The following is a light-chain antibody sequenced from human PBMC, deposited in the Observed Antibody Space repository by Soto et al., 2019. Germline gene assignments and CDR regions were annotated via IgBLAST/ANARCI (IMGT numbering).Light chain of an antibody. J-gene: IGKJ1*01. CDR1: QSVSSA. V-gene: IGKV3-15*01. CDR3: QQYNDWRT. CDR2: GAS. Sequence: EIVMTQSPATLSVSPGERATLSCRASQSVSSALAWYQQKPGQVPRLLIYGASTRASGVPARFSGSGSGTEFTLTISSLQSEDFAVYYCQQYNDWRTFGQGTKVEIK.